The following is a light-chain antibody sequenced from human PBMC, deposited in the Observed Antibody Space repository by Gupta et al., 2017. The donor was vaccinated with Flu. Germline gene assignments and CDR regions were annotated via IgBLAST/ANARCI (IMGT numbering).Light chain of an antibody. Sequence: DIQMTQSPSSLSVSVGDRVTITCQASQDISNYLNWYQQKPGKATKLLSYDASNLETGVPSRFSVSGSGSDFTFTISSLQPEDKATYYCQQYDNLGGLTFGGGTKVEIK. V-gene: IGKV1-33*01. J-gene: IGKJ4*01. CDR1: QDISNY. CDR3: QQYDNLGGLT. CDR2: DAS.